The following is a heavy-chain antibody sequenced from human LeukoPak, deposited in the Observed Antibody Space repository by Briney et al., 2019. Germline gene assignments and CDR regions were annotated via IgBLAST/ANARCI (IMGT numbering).Heavy chain of an antibody. CDR3: AGTYYDILTGYFQGYDY. V-gene: IGHV3-7*03. CDR1: GFTFSSYW. D-gene: IGHD3-9*01. CDR2: IKQDGSEK. Sequence: PGGSLRLSCAASGFTFSSYWMSWVRQAPGKGLEWVANIKQDGSEKYYVDPVKGRFTISRDNAKNSLYLQMNSLRSEDTAVYYCAGTYYDILTGYFQGYDYWGQGTLVTVSS. J-gene: IGHJ4*02.